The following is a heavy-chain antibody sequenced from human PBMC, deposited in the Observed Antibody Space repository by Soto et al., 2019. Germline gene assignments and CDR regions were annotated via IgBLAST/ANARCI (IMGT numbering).Heavy chain of an antibody. CDR3: ASLYYFDY. V-gene: IGHV4-34*01. J-gene: IGHJ4*02. CDR1: GGSFSGYY. CDR2: INHSGST. Sequence: QVQLQQWGAGLLKPSETLSLTCAVYGGSFSGYYWSWIRQPPGKGLEWIGEINHSGSTNYNPSLKSRVTISVDTSKNQFSLKLSSVTAADMAVYYCASLYYFDYWGQGTLVTVSS.